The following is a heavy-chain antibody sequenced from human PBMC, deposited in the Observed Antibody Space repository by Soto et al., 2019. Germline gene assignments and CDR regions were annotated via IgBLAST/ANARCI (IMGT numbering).Heavy chain of an antibody. J-gene: IGHJ4*02. CDR2: ISYDGSNK. CDR1: GFTFSSYA. CDR3: ARALEYYFDY. V-gene: IGHV3-30-3*01. Sequence: PGGSLRLSCAASGFTFSSYAMHWVRQAPGKGLEWVAVISYDGSNKYYAGSVKGRFTISRDNSKNTLYLQMNSLRAEDTAVYYCARALEYYFDYWGQGTLVTVSS.